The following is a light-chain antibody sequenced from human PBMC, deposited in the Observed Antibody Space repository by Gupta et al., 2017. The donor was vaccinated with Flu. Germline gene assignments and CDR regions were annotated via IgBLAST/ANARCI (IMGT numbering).Light chain of an antibody. CDR3: SSYTSSSTLV. J-gene: IGLJ1*01. CDR2: EVT. Sequence: QSALTQPASVSGSPGQPITISCTGISSDVGGYNYVSWYQQHPGQAPNLMIYEVTNRPSGFSNRFSGSKSGNTASMTISGLQAEDEADYYCSSYTSSSTLVFGTGTKVTVL. CDR1: SSDVGGYNY. V-gene: IGLV2-14*01.